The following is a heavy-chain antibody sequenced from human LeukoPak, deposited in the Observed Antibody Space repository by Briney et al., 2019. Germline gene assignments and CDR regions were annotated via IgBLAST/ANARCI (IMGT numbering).Heavy chain of an antibody. V-gene: IGHV1-18*01. CDR1: GYTFTSYG. J-gene: IGHJ6*03. CDR2: ISAYNGHT. CDR3: ARGDSSSSYPLNYYYYYYMDV. D-gene: IGHD6-13*01. Sequence: ASVKVSCXASGYTFTSYGISWVRLAPGQGLEWMGWISAYNGHTNYAQKLQGRVTMTTDTSTSTAYMELRSLRSDDTAVYYCARGDSSSSYPLNYYYYYYMDVWGKGTTVTVSS.